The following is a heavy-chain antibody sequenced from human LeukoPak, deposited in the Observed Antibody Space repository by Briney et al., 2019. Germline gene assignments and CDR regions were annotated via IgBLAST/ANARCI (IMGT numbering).Heavy chain of an antibody. J-gene: IGHJ4*02. Sequence: SETLSLTCAVYGGSFSGYYWSWIRQPPGKGLEWIGEINHSGSTNYNPSLKSRVTISVDTSKNQFSLKLSSVTAADTAVYYCARSIISRDGYSYGADFDYWGQGTLVTVSS. CDR2: INHSGST. CDR1: GGSFSGYY. D-gene: IGHD5-18*01. V-gene: IGHV4-34*01. CDR3: ARSIISRDGYSYGADFDY.